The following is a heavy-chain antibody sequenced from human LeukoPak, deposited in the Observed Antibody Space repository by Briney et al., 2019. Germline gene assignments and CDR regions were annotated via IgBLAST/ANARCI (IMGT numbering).Heavy chain of an antibody. J-gene: IGHJ6*03. D-gene: IGHD5/OR15-5a*01. CDR1: GFTFSSYA. Sequence: GGSLRLSCAASGFTFSSYAMSWVRQAPGKGLEWVSVISGSGGSTYYADSGKGRFTISRDNSKNTLYLQMNSLRAEDTAVYYCAARGGPVSFHYMDVWGKGTTVTVSS. V-gene: IGHV3-23*01. CDR2: ISGSGGST. CDR3: AARGGPVSFHYMDV.